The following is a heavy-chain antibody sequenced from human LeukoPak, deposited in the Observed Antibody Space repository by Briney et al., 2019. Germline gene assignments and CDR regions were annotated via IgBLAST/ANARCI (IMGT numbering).Heavy chain of an antibody. CDR2: INTDGSST. CDR3: ARDLIQLNAELRTGETHGIFDY. CDR1: GFTFSSYW. J-gene: IGHJ4*02. V-gene: IGHV3-74*01. Sequence: PGGSLRLSCVDSGFTFSSYWMHWVRQAPGKGLVWVSRINTDGSSTSYADSVKGRFTISRDNAKNTLYLQMNSLRAEDTAVYYCARDLIQLNAELRTGETHGIFDYWGQGTLVTVSS. D-gene: IGHD5-18*01.